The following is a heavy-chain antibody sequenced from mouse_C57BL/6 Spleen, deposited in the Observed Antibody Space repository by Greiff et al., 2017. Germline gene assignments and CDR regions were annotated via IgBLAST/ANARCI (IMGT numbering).Heavy chain of an antibody. CDR2: FYPGSGNT. V-gene: IGHV1-76*01. CDR3: ARSGSTSYAMDY. D-gene: IGHD5-1*01. Sequence: VQLQQSGAELVRPGASVTLSCKASGYTFTDYYINWVKKRPGQGLEWIARFYPGSGNTYYNEKFKGKATLTAEESSSTAYMQLSSQTSEDSAVYFYARSGSTSYAMDYWGQGTSGTVSS. J-gene: IGHJ4*01. CDR1: GYTFTDYY.